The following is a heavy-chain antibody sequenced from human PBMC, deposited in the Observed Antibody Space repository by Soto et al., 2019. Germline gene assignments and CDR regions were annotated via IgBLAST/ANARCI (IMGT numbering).Heavy chain of an antibody. D-gene: IGHD6-19*01. V-gene: IGHV3-15*01. Sequence: EVQLVESGGGLVKPGGSLRLSCAASGFTFSNAWMSWVRQAPGKGLEWVGRIKSKTDGGTTDYAAPVKGRFTISRDDSKNTLDLQMNSLKTEDTAVYYCTRSRIAVAGACDDWGQGTLVTVSS. CDR1: GFTFSNAW. CDR2: IKSKTDGGTT. J-gene: IGHJ4*02. CDR3: TRSRIAVAGACDD.